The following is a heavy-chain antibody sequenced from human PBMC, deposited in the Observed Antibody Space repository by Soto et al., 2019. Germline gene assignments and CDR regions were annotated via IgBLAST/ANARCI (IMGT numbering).Heavy chain of an antibody. J-gene: IGHJ4*02. Sequence: QITLKESGPTLVKPTQTLTLTCTFSGFSFITTGVGVGWVRQSPGKALEWLALIYWDDDKRYSPSLKSRITIPKDDSQNPVVLPMTIMDPWDTSTYYCARADCSGIIFEYWGQGTLVTVST. CDR2: IYWDDDK. D-gene: IGHD6-19*01. V-gene: IGHV2-5*02. CDR3: ARADCSGIIFEY. CDR1: GFSFITTGVG.